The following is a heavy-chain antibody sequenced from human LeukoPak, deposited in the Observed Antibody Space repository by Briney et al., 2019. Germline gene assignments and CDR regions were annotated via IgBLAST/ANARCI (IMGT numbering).Heavy chain of an antibody. V-gene: IGHV1-2*04. J-gene: IGHJ4*02. D-gene: IGHD6-19*01. CDR2: INPNSGGT. Sequence: ASVKVSCKASGYTFTGYYMHWVRQAPGQGLEWMGWINPNSGGTNYAQKFQGWVTMTRDTSISTAYMELSRPRSDDTAVYYCARALYSSGWYSDLGFDYWGQGTLVTVSS. CDR1: GYTFTGYY. CDR3: ARALYSSGWYSDLGFDY.